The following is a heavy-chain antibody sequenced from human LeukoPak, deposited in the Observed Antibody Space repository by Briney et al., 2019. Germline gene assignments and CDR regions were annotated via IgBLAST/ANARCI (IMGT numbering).Heavy chain of an antibody. CDR1: GFTVSSNY. V-gene: IGHV3-53*01. D-gene: IGHD6-13*01. J-gene: IGHJ4*02. CDR3: ARMAAAGKNPPSSFDY. CDR2: IYSGGST. Sequence: GGSLRLSCAASGFTVSSNYMSWVRQAPGKGLEWVSVIYSGGSTYYADSVKGRFTISRDNSKNTLYLQMNSLRAEDTAMYYCARMAAAGKNPPSSFDYWGQGTLVTVSS.